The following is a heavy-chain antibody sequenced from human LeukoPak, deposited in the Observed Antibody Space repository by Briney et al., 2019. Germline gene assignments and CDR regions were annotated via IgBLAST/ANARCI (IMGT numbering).Heavy chain of an antibody. J-gene: IGHJ3*02. V-gene: IGHV4-59*08. D-gene: IGHD2-21*01. CDR3: ARVRVVAPIDAFDI. Sequence: SETLSLTCTVSGVSISNYNWSWIRQPPGKGLEWIGYIYYSGTTNYNPSLKSRVTISVATSKNQFSLRLSSVTAADTAVYYCARVRVVAPIDAFDIWGQGTMGTVSS. CDR1: GVSISNYN. CDR2: IYYSGTT.